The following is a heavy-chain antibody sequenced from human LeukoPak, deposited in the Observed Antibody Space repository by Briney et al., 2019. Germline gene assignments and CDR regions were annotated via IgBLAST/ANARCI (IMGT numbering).Heavy chain of an antibody. CDR3: ASHFSSSWYSGAFDI. D-gene: IGHD6-13*01. J-gene: IGHJ3*02. CDR1: GGSISSYY. CDR2: IYYSGST. Sequence: PSETLSLTCTVCGGSISSYYWRWIRQPPGKGLEWNGYIYYSGSTNYNPSLKSRVTISVDTSKNQFSLKLSSVTAADTAVYYCASHFSSSWYSGAFDIWGQGTMVTVSS. V-gene: IGHV4-59*01.